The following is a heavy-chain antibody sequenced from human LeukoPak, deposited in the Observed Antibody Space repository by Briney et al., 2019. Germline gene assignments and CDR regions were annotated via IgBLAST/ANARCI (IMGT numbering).Heavy chain of an antibody. CDR3: ARGGDYDSSGYYYVSAPSFDY. CDR1: GGTFSSYA. Sequence: SVKVSCKASGGTFSSYAISWVRQAPGQGLEWMGGIIPIFGTANYAQKFQGRVTTTADESTSTAYMELSSLRSEDTAVYYCARGGDYDSSGYYYVSAPSFDYWGQGTLVTVSS. D-gene: IGHD3-22*01. V-gene: IGHV1-69*01. CDR2: IIPIFGTA. J-gene: IGHJ4*02.